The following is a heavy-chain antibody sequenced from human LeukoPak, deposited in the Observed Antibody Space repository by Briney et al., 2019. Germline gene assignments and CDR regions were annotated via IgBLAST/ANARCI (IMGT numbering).Heavy chain of an antibody. CDR2: IYYTGST. D-gene: IGHD1-26*01. CDR3: ARGGSYYDY. J-gene: IGHJ4*02. V-gene: IGHV4-59*01. Sequence: SETLSLTCTVSGGSISRYNWSWIRQPPGKGLEWIGYIYYTGSTNYNPPLKSRVTISVDTSKNHFSLKLSSVTAAATAVYFCARGGSYYDYWGQGTLVTVSS. CDR1: GGSISRYN.